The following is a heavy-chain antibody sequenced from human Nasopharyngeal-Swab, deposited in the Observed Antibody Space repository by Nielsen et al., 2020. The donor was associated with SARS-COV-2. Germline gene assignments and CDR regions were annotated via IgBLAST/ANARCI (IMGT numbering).Heavy chain of an antibody. Sequence: GESLKISCAAPGFTFSSYGMHWVRQAPGKGLEWVAFIRYDGSNKYYAASVKGRFTISRDNSKNTLYLQMNSLRAEDTAVYYCAKAMEGVIPYYMDVWGKGTTVTVSS. V-gene: IGHV3-30*02. CDR2: IRYDGSNK. CDR3: AKAMEGVIPYYMDV. D-gene: IGHD3-10*01. J-gene: IGHJ6*03. CDR1: GFTFSSYG.